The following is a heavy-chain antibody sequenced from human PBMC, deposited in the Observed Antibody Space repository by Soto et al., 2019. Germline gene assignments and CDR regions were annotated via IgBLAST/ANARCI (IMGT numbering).Heavy chain of an antibody. Sequence: QLQLQESGPGLVKPSETLSLTCTVSGGSISSSSYYWGWIRQPPGKGLEWIGSSYYSGSTYYNPSLKRLVTISVDTSKNKSSLKLSSVTAADTAVYYCAIKPAAAGRYSYYGMDVWGQGTTVTVSS. CDR2: SYYSGST. CDR3: AIKPAAAGRYSYYGMDV. J-gene: IGHJ6*02. CDR1: GGSISSSSYY. D-gene: IGHD6-13*01. V-gene: IGHV4-39*01.